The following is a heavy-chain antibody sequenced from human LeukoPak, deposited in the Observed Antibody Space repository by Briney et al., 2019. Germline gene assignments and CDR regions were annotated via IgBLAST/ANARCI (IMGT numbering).Heavy chain of an antibody. D-gene: IGHD3-22*01. V-gene: IGHV4-59*01. J-gene: IGHJ3*02. CDR3: ARIYYDSGAYYRRAFDI. CDR1: GGSISTYY. Sequence: SETLSLTCTVSGGSISTYYWSWIRQPPGKGLGWIAYIYNSESTNSNPSLKSRVTISVDTSKNQFSLRLSSVTAADTGVYYCARIYYDSGAYYRRAFDIWGQGTMVSVSS. CDR2: IYNSEST.